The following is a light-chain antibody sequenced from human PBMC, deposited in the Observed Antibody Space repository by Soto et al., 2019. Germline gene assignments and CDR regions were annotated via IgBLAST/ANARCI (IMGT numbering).Light chain of an antibody. CDR1: SSDVGGYNY. CDR2: DVS. CDR3: SAYTSSSTLNV. Sequence: SVLTQPRSVSGSPGQSVTISCTGTSSDVGGYNYVSWYQQHPGKAPKLMIYDVSKRPSGVPDRFSGSKSGNTASLTISGLQAEDEADYYCSAYTSSSTLNVCGTGTKVTVL. J-gene: IGLJ1*01. V-gene: IGLV2-11*01.